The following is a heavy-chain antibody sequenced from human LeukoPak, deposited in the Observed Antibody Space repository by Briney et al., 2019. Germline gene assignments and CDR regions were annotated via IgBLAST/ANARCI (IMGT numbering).Heavy chain of an antibody. D-gene: IGHD4-23*01. J-gene: IGHJ5*02. V-gene: IGHV4-39*01. CDR1: GFSLSTSGVG. CDR3: ARTTVDNWFDP. Sequence: SGPTLVNPTQTLTLTCTFSGFSLSTSGVGVGWIRQPPGKGLEWIGSIFHSGSTYYNPSLKSRVTISVDTSKNQFSLRLSSVTAADTAVYYCARTTVDNWFDPWGQGTLVTVSS. CDR2: IFHSGST.